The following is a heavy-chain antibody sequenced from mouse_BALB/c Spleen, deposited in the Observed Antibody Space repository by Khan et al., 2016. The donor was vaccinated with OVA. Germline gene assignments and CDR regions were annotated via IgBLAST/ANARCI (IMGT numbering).Heavy chain of an antibody. CDR2: ISYSGST. Sequence: EVQLQESGPGLVKPSQSLSLTCTVTGYSITSDYAWNWLRQFPGNQLEWMGYISYSGSTTYNPSLKSRISITRDTSKNQFFLQLNSVTTEDTATYYCAGWFTYWGQGTLVTVSA. CDR3: AGWFTY. J-gene: IGHJ3*01. V-gene: IGHV3-2*02. CDR1: GYSITSDYA.